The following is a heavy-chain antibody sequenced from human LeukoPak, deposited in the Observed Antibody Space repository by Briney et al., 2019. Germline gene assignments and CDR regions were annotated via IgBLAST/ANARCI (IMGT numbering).Heavy chain of an antibody. CDR2: IYHSGST. Sequence: PSETLSLTCAVSGGSISSSNWWSWVRQPPGKGLEWIGEIYHSGSTNYNPSLKSRVTISVDTSKNQFSLKLSSVTAADTAVYYCASTGMTTVSHYDYWGQGTLVTVSS. CDR3: ASTGMTTVSHYDY. CDR1: GGSISSSNW. J-gene: IGHJ4*02. D-gene: IGHD4-17*01. V-gene: IGHV4-4*02.